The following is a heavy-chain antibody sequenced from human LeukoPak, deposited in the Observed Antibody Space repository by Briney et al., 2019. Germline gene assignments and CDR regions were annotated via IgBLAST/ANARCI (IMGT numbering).Heavy chain of an antibody. Sequence: GETLRLSCAASGFTFSSHGMNWVRQAPGKGLEWVSGISGSGGNTYYADSVKGRFTISRDNSKNTLYLQMNSLRAEDTAVYYCTKATLGHCSGAQCYPLDSWGQGTLVTVSS. V-gene: IGHV3-23*01. J-gene: IGHJ4*02. CDR3: TKATLGHCSGAQCYPLDS. CDR1: GFTFSSHG. D-gene: IGHD2-15*01. CDR2: ISGSGGNT.